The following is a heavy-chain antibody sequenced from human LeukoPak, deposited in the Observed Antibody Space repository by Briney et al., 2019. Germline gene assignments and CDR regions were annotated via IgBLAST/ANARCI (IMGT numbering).Heavy chain of an antibody. J-gene: IGHJ5*02. CDR2: MNPNSGNT. CDR1: GYTFTSYD. V-gene: IGHV1-8*03. D-gene: IGHD2-2*01. Sequence: ASVKVSCKASGYTFTSYDINWVRQATGPGLEWMGLMNPNSGNTGYAQKFQGRVTITRNTSISTAYMELSSLRSEDTAVYYCARKLGYCSSTSCYYWFDPWGQGTLVTVSS. CDR3: ARKLGYCSSTSCYYWFDP.